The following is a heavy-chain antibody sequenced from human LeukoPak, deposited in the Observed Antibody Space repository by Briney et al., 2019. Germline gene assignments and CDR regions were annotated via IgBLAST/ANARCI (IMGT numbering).Heavy chain of an antibody. Sequence: PSETLSLTCTVSGGSISSSNYYWGWIRQPPGKGLEWIGSIYYSGSTYYSPSLKSRVTISVDTSKNQFSLKLSSVTAADTAVYYCARPDGYGLVGIWGQGTMVTVSS. CDR3: ARPDGYGLVGI. J-gene: IGHJ3*02. CDR1: GGSISSSNYY. CDR2: IYYSGST. D-gene: IGHD3-10*01. V-gene: IGHV4-39*07.